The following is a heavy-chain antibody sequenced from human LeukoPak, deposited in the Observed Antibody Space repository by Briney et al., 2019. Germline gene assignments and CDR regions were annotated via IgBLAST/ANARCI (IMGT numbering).Heavy chain of an antibody. V-gene: IGHV1-69*05. J-gene: IGHJ4*02. Sequence: SVKVSCKAPGGTFSSYAISWVRQAPGQGLEWMGRIIPIFGTANYAQTFQGRVTITTDESTSTAYMELSSLRSEDTAVYYCARGSRQRLVRLDYWGQGTLVTVSS. D-gene: IGHD6-13*01. CDR1: GGTFSSYA. CDR3: ARGSRQRLVRLDY. CDR2: IIPIFGTA.